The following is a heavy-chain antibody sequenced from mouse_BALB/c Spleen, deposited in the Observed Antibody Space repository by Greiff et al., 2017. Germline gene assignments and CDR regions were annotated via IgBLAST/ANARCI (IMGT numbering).Heavy chain of an antibody. J-gene: IGHJ3*01. CDR1: GYAFTNYL. V-gene: IGHV1-54*03. Sequence: QVQLQQSGAELVRPGTSVKVSCKASGYAFTNYLIEWVKQRPGQGLEWIGVINPGSGGTNYNEKFKGKATLTADKSSSTAYMQLSSLTSDDSAVYFCAREGTGTFAYWGQGTLVTVSA. CDR3: AREGTGTFAY. D-gene: IGHD4-1*01. CDR2: INPGSGGT.